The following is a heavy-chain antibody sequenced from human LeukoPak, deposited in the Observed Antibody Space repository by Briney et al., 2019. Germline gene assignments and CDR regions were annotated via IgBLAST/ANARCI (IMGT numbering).Heavy chain of an antibody. Sequence: GGSLRLSCAASGFTFSSYPMTWVRQAPGKGLEWVSTVSTSGDITFYADSVKGRFTISRDNSKNTLFLQMNSLTAEDTAVYYCAKRKTAAGTRKWFFDYWGQGTLVTVSS. CDR2: VSTSGDIT. CDR3: AKRKTAAGTRKWFFDY. V-gene: IGHV3-23*01. J-gene: IGHJ4*02. CDR1: GFTFSSYP. D-gene: IGHD6-13*01.